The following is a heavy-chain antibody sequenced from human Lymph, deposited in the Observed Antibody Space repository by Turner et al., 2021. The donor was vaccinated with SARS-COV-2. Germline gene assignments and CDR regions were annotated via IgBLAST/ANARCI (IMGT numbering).Heavy chain of an antibody. CDR1: GFTFSGYG. CDR2: ISYDGSNK. Sequence: QLVEPGGGLVQPGSSLSRSCSASGFTFSGYGMYWVRQAPGKGLEWVAVISYDGSNKYYADSVKGRFTISRDNSKNTLYMQMNSLRAEDTAVYYCAKQGGGRYCSGGSCYRGYFDYWGQGTLVTVSS. J-gene: IGHJ4*02. V-gene: IGHV3-30*18. CDR3: AKQGGGRYCSGGSCYRGYFDY. D-gene: IGHD2-15*01.